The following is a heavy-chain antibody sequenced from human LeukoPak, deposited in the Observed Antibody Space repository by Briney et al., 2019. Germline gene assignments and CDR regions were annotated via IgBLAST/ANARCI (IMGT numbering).Heavy chain of an antibody. V-gene: IGHV3-48*02. Sequence: GGSLRLSCGASGFTFSSYSMNWVRQAPGKGLEWVSYISGGSSTIYYADSVKGRFTISRDNAKDLLYLQMNSLRDEDTAVYFCARGRIPVVPHFDDWGQGTLVTVSS. CDR1: GFTFSSYS. J-gene: IGHJ4*02. D-gene: IGHD2-21*01. CDR2: ISGGSSTI. CDR3: ARGRIPVVPHFDD.